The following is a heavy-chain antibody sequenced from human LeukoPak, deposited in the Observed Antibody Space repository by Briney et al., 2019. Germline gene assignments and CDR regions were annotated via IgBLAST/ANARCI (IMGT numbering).Heavy chain of an antibody. CDR2: IIPIFGTA. J-gene: IGHJ3*02. CDR1: GGTFSSYA. CDR3: ATAGGDAFDI. V-gene: IGHV1-69*13. Sequence: ASVTVSCTASGGTFSSYAISWVRQAPGQGLEWMGGIIPIFGTANYAQKFQGRVTITADESTSTAYMELSSLRSEDTAVYYCATAGGDAFDIWGQGTMVTVSS.